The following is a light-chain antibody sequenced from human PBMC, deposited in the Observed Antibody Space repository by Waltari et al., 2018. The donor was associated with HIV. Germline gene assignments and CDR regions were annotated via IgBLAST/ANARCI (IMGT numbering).Light chain of an antibody. CDR1: PRAIGRYDF. V-gene: IGLV2-8*01. CDR2: EVT. J-gene: IGLJ2*01. Sequence: QSALTQPPSASGPPAQSVTISCTGTPRAIGRYDFVAWYQLQPDKVPKLIIYEVTKRPSGVPDRFSGSKSDNTASLTVSGLQTDDEADYYCSSYAANNSFVLFGGGTRLTVL. CDR3: SSYAANNSFVL.